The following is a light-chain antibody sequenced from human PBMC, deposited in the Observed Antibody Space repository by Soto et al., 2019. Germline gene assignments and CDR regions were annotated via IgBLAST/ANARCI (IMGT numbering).Light chain of an antibody. CDR3: APWDDSLNAYV. CDR1: SSNIGTNS. V-gene: IGLV1-44*01. Sequence: QSAVTQPPSASGTPGQRVTISCSGSSSNIGTNSVNWYQHLPGAAPKLLIFGNSQRPSGVPDRFSGSKSGTSASLVISGLQSEDEADYYCAPWDDSLNAYVFGSGTKLTVL. CDR2: GNS. J-gene: IGLJ1*01.